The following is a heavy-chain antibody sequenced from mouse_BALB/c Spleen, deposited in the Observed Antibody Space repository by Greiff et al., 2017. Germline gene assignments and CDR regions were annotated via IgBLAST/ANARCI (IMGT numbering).Heavy chain of an antibody. CDR2: INSNGGST. D-gene: IGHD1-2*01. CDR3: ARDGDPYSLLNFDY. Sequence: EVKLVESGGGLVQPGGSLKLSCAASGFTFSSYGMSWVRQTPDKRLELVATINSNGGSTYYPDSVKGRFTISRDNAKNTLYLQMSSLKSEDTAMYYCARDGDPYSLLNFDYWGQGTTLTVSS. CDR1: GFTFSSYG. J-gene: IGHJ2*01. V-gene: IGHV5-6-3*01.